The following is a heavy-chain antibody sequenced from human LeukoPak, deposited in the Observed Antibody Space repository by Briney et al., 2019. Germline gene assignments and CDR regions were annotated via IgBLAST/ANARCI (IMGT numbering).Heavy chain of an antibody. CDR2: IHDGGST. D-gene: IGHD1-14*01. V-gene: IGHV3-53*01. Sequence: GKSLRLSCAASGFTVSSNYMSWLRQAPGKGLEWVSVIHDGGSTYYADSVKGRFTISRDNSKNTLYLQMNSLRAGDTAVYYCARTHPTGYFDYWGQGTLVTVSS. CDR1: GFTVSSNY. CDR3: ARTHPTGYFDY. J-gene: IGHJ4*02.